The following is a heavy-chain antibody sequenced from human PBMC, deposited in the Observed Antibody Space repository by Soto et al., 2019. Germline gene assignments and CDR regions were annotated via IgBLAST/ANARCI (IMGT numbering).Heavy chain of an antibody. CDR1: SGSISSSNW. CDR3: ASRTSPLRFLEWPRHY. CDR2: IYHSGST. D-gene: IGHD3-3*01. V-gene: IGHV4-4*02. J-gene: IGHJ4*02. Sequence: SETLSRTCAVSSGSISSSNWWSWVRQPPGKGLEWIGEIYHSGSTNYNPSLKSRVTISVDKSKNQFSLRLSSVTAADTAVYYCASRTSPLRFLEWPRHYWGQGTLVTVSS.